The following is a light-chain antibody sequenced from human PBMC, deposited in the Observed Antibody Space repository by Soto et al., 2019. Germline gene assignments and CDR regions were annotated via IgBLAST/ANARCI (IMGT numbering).Light chain of an antibody. CDR2: AAS. V-gene: IGKV3-20*01. Sequence: EIVLTQSPDTLSLSPGEGATLSCRASQSLSSNFLAWHQQRPGQAPRLLIYAASSRATGIPDRFSGSGSGTDFTLTISRLQPEDFAVFYCHQYGSSPQTFGQGTKVDIK. J-gene: IGKJ1*01. CDR3: HQYGSSPQT. CDR1: QSLSSNF.